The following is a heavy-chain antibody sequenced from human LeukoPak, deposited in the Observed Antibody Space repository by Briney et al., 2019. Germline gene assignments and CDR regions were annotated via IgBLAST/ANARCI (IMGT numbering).Heavy chain of an antibody. CDR3: ARAPKQSSSFNFDY. Sequence: SETLSLTCNVSGGSISSSSYYWSWIRQPPGKGLEWIGYIYYSGSTYYNPSLKSRVTISVDTSKNQFSLKLSSVTAADTAVYYCARAPKQSSSFNFDYWGQGTLVTVSS. CDR1: GGSISSSSYY. D-gene: IGHD6-6*01. V-gene: IGHV4-30-4*01. J-gene: IGHJ4*02. CDR2: IYYSGST.